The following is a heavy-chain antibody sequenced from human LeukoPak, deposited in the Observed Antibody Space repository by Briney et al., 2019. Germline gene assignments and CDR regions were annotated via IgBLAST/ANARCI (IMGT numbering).Heavy chain of an antibody. CDR3: AVSAAALFDP. CDR2: INHSGST. CDR1: GGSFSGYH. V-gene: IGHV4-34*01. J-gene: IGHJ5*02. D-gene: IGHD6-6*01. Sequence: SETLSLTCAVYGGSFSGYHWSWFRQPPGKGLEWIGEINHSGSTNYNPSLSLKSRVTISLDTSKNQFSLMLNSVTAADTAVYYCAVSAAALFDPWGQGTLVTVSS.